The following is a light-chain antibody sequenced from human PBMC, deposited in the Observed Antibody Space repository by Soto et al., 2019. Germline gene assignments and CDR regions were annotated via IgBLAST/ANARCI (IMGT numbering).Light chain of an antibody. CDR2: GAS. CDR3: QHYTSWPPGGA. CDR1: QSVSSS. J-gene: IGKJ1*01. V-gene: IGKV3D-15*01. Sequence: EIVMTQSPATLSVSPGERATLSCRASQSVSSSLAWYQQKPGQPPRLLIYGASTRATGIPVRFSGSWSGTEFTLTISSLQSEDFAVYYCQHYTSWPPGGAFCQGTKVEIK.